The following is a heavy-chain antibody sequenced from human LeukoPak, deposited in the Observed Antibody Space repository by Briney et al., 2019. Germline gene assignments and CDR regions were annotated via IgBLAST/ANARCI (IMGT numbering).Heavy chain of an antibody. V-gene: IGHV3-23*01. Sequence: GGSLRLSCAASVFTFSSYAVSGVRQAPGKALEWVSDMSGSGGSTYYADSVKGRFTISRDNSKNTLYLQMNSLRAEDTAVYYCAKDPYTALLWFGELSDPWGQGTLVTVSS. D-gene: IGHD3-10*01. CDR3: AKDPYTALLWFGELSDP. CDR2: MSGSGGST. J-gene: IGHJ5*02. CDR1: VFTFSSYA.